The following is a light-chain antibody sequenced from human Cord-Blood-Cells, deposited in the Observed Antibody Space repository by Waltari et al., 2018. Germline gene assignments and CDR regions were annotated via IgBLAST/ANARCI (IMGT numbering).Light chain of an antibody. CDR3: QVWDSSSDHYV. Sequence: SYLLTQPPSLSVSSATTARITCGGNHIGTHSVHWYQQKPGQAPVLVIYYDSDRPSGIPERFSGSNSGNTATLTISRVEAGDEADYYCQVWDSSSDHYVFGTGTKVTVL. V-gene: IGLV3-21*04. J-gene: IGLJ1*01. CDR1: HIGTHS. CDR2: YDS.